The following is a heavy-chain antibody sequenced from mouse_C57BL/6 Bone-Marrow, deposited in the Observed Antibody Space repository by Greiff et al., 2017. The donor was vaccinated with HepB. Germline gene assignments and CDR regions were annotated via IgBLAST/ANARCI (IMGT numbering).Heavy chain of an antibody. CDR1: GYTFTSYW. J-gene: IGHJ3*01. V-gene: IGHV1-55*01. Sequence: QVQLQQSGAELVKPGASVKMSCKASGYTFTSYWITWVKQRPGQGLEWIGDIYPGSGSTNYNEKFKSKATLTVDTSSSTAYMQLSSLTSEDSAVYYCARPYYSNYEGFAYWGQGTLVTVSA. CDR2: IYPGSGST. D-gene: IGHD2-5*01. CDR3: ARPYYSNYEGFAY.